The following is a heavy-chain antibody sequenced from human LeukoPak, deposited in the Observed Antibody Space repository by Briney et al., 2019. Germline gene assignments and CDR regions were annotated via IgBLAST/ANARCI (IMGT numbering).Heavy chain of an antibody. V-gene: IGHV4-34*01. CDR3: ARAPNLPPGNWFDP. Sequence: SETLSLTCAVYGGSFSGYYWSWICQPPGEGLEWIGEINHSGSTNYNPSLKSRVTISVDTSKNQFSLKLSSVTAADTAVYYCARAPNLPPGNWFDPWGQGTLVTVSS. CDR2: INHSGST. J-gene: IGHJ5*02. CDR1: GGSFSGYY. D-gene: IGHD1-14*01.